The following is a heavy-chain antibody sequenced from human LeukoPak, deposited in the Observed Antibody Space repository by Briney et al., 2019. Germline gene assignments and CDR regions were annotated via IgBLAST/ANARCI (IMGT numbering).Heavy chain of an antibody. J-gene: IGHJ4*02. CDR1: GCTFSSYW. V-gene: IGHV3-7*01. Sequence: NPGGSLRLSCAASGCTFSSYWMSWVRQAPGKGLEWVANIKQDGSEKYYVDSVKGRFTISRDNAKNSLYLQMNSLRAEDTAVYYCASSDVDTAMARDDYWGQRTLVTVSS. CDR3: ASSDVDTAMARDDY. CDR2: IKQDGSEK. D-gene: IGHD5-18*01.